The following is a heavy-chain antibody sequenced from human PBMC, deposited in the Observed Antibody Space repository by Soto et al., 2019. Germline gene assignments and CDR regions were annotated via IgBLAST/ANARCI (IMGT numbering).Heavy chain of an antibody. CDR2: IIPIFGTA. CDR1: GGTFSSYA. J-gene: IGHJ4*02. V-gene: IGHV1-69*01. D-gene: IGHD3-9*01. Sequence: QVQLVQSGAEVKKPGSSVKVSCKASGGTFSSYAISWVRQAPGQGLEWMGGIIPIFGTANYAQKFQGRVTITADESTSTAYMELSSLRSEDTAVYYCASHTYYDILTGYYTPGRPCDYWGQGTLVTVSS. CDR3: ASHTYYDILTGYYTPGRPCDY.